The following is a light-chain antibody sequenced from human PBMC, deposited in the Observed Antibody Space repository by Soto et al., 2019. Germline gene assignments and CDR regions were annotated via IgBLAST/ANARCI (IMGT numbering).Light chain of an antibody. V-gene: IGKV3-15*01. CDR1: ESVSSN. J-gene: IGKJ1*01. Sequence: EIVITQSPVTLSLSPGERATLSCRASESVSSNLAWYQQKPGQAPRLLIYDASTRATGIPARFSGSGYGTEFTLTISSMQSEDFAVYYCQQYNNWPPGRTFGQGTKVEIK. CDR2: DAS. CDR3: QQYNNWPPGRT.